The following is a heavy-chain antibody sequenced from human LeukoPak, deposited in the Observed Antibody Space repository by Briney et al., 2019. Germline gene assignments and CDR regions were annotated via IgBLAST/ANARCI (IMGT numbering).Heavy chain of an antibody. J-gene: IGHJ3*02. CDR3: AREPRGSDAFDI. CDR1: GYTFTSYY. Sequence: ASVKVSCKASGYTFTSYYMHWVRQAPGQGLEWMGIINPSGGSTSYAQKFQGGVTMTRDMSTSTVYMELSSLRSEDTAVYYCAREPRGSDAFDIWGQGTMVTVSS. CDR2: INPSGGST. D-gene: IGHD2-15*01. V-gene: IGHV1-46*01.